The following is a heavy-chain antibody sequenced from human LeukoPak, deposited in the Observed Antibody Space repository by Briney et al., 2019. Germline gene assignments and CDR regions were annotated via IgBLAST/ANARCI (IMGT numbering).Heavy chain of an antibody. J-gene: IGHJ4*02. Sequence: GGSLRLSCAASGFTFSSYAMSWVRQAPGEGLEWVSAISGSGGSTYYADSVKGRFTISRDNSKNTLYLQMNSLRAEDTAVYYCARGRRDDFWSGYYTGYFDYWGQGTLVTVSS. CDR1: GFTFSSYA. CDR2: ISGSGGST. D-gene: IGHD3-3*01. CDR3: ARGRRDDFWSGYYTGYFDY. V-gene: IGHV3-23*01.